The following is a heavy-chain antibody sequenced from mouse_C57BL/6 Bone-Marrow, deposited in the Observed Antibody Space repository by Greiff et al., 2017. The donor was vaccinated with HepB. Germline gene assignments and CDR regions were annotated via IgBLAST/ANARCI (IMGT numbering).Heavy chain of an antibody. D-gene: IGHD1-1*01. J-gene: IGHJ2*01. CDR2: INPSSGYT. CDR3: ARTITTVVAGKNYFDY. Sequence: QVHVKQSGAELARPGASVKMSCKASGYTFTSYTMHWVKQRPGQGLEWIGYINPSSGYTKYNQKFKDKATLTADKSSSTAYMQPSSLTSEDSAVYYCARTITTVVAGKNYFDYWGQGTTLTVSS. CDR1: GYTFTSYT. V-gene: IGHV1-4*01.